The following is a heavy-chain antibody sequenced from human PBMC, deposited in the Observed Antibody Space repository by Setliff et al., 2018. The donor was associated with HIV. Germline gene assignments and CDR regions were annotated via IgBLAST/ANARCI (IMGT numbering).Heavy chain of an antibody. V-gene: IGHV4-59*08. CDR3: ARVRDYGGNFFDY. Sequence: SETLSLTCNVSGASISGYYWSWIRQPPGKGLEWIGYISYTGRTNYNPSLKSRVTISVDTSKNQFSLRLTSVTAADTAVYYCARVRDYGGNFFDYWGQGTLVTVSS. J-gene: IGHJ4*02. D-gene: IGHD4-17*01. CDR2: ISYTGRT. CDR1: GASISGYY.